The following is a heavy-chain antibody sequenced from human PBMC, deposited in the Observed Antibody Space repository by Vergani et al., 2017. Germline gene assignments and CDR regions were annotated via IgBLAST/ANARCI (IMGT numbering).Heavy chain of an antibody. D-gene: IGHD1-14*01. V-gene: IGHV3-11*01. J-gene: IGHJ3*02. CDR3: ARSTYNVAFDI. CDR2: ISNSGNTI. Sequence: QVQLVESGGGLVKPGGSLRLSCAASGFSFSDHYMTWIRQAPGKGLEWVSYISNSGNTIEYADSVKGRFSISRDNAKSSLFLQMDSLRAEDTAVYYCARSTYNVAFDIWGQGTKVTVSS. CDR1: GFSFSDHY.